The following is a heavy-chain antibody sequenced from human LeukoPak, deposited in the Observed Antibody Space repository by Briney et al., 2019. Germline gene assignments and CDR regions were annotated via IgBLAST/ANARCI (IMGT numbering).Heavy chain of an antibody. V-gene: IGHV4-59*01. CDR2: IYHSGST. J-gene: IGHJ4*02. Sequence: SETLSLTCSVSTDSTNTYYWSWIRQSPGRGLEWIGHIYHSGSTDYNPSFKSRVTISIDMSKKEFSLKLTSVTVADTAMYYCVRLRWELLAPYFDYWGQGAFVIVSS. D-gene: IGHD2-15*01. CDR3: VRLRWELLAPYFDY. CDR1: TDSTNTYY.